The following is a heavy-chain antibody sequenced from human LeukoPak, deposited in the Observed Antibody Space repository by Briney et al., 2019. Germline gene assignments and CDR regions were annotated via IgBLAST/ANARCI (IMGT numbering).Heavy chain of an antibody. CDR1: GYTFTGYY. V-gene: IGHV1-2*02. D-gene: IGHD6-13*01. Sequence: GASVKVSCKASGYTFTGYYMHWVRQAPGQGLEWMGWINPNSGGTNYAQKFQGRVTMTRDTSISTAYMEMSRPRSDDTAVYDCATHSSWYSGDLGYWGQGNLVTVSS. CDR3: ATHSSWYSGDLGY. CDR2: INPNSGGT. J-gene: IGHJ4*02.